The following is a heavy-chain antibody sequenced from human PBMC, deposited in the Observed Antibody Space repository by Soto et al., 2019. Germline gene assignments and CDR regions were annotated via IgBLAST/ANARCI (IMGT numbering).Heavy chain of an antibody. CDR2: IYYSGST. CDR3: ARVRWLQSSKFED. V-gene: IGHV4-59*01. D-gene: IGHD5-12*01. Sequence: SETLSLTCTVSCGSISSYYWSCIRQPPWKGLEWIVYIYYSGSTNYNPSLKSRVTISVDTSKNQFSLKLSSVTAADTAVYYCARVRWLQSSKFEDWGQGTLVTVSS. J-gene: IGHJ4*02. CDR1: CGSISSYY.